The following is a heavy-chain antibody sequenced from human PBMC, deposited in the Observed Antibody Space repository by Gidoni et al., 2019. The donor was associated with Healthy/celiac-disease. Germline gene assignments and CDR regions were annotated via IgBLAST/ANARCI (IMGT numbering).Heavy chain of an antibody. CDR3: AAPRRITIFGVVIGY. J-gene: IGHJ4*02. CDR2: IYYSGST. D-gene: IGHD3-3*01. CDR1: GGSISSSSYY. V-gene: IGHV4-39*01. Sequence: QLQLQESGPGLVKPSETLSLTCTVSGGSISSSSYYWGWIRQPPGKGLEWIGSIYYSGSTYYNPSLKSRVTISVDTSKNQFSLNLSSVTAADTAVYYCAAPRRITIFGVVIGYWGQGTLVTVSS.